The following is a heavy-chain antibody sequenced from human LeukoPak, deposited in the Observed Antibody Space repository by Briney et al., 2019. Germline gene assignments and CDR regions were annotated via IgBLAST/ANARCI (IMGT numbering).Heavy chain of an antibody. Sequence: GGSLRLSCAASGFTFSSYAMNWVRQAPGKGLEWVSSISRCSDHIFYADSMKGRFTISRDNAKNSLYLQMNSLGAEDTAVYYCARPYDTRGYFPDYWGQGTLVTVSS. CDR2: ISRCSDHI. CDR1: GFTFSSYA. CDR3: ARPYDTRGYFPDY. V-gene: IGHV3-21*01. D-gene: IGHD3-22*01. J-gene: IGHJ4*02.